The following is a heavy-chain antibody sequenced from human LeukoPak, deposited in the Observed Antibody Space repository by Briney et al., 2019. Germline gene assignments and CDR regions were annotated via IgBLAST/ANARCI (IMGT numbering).Heavy chain of an antibody. CDR3: ARCIVGAYGYYYAMDV. CDR2: IIPIFGTT. J-gene: IGHJ6*02. CDR1: GGTFSSYA. Sequence: SVKVSCKASGGTFSSYAISWVRQAPGQGLEWMGGIIPIFGTTKYAQNFQGRVTITADVSTHTAYMELSSLRSEDTAVYYCARCIVGAYGYYYAMDVWGQGTTISVSS. V-gene: IGHV1-69*13. D-gene: IGHD1-26*01.